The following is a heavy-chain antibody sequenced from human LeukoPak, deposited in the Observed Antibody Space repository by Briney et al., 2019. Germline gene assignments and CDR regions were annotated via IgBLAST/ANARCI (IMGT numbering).Heavy chain of an antibody. J-gene: IGHJ4*02. CDR3: ARESGRYSSEHDY. CDR2: ISGSGGST. V-gene: IGHV3-21*01. D-gene: IGHD6-25*01. CDR1: GFTFSSYW. Sequence: GGSLGLSCAASGFTFSSYWMHWVRQAPGKGLEWVSAISGSGGSTYYADSVKGRFTISRDNAKNSLYLQMNSLRAEDTAVYYCARESGRYSSEHDYWGQGTLVTVSS.